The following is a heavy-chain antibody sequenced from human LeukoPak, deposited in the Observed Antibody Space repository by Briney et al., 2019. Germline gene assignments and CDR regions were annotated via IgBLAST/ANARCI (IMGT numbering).Heavy chain of an antibody. CDR2: INHSGST. J-gene: IGHJ4*02. D-gene: IGHD4-17*01. V-gene: IGHV4-34*01. CDR3: ARGGDYFGY. Sequence: SETLSLTCAVYGGSFSGYYWSWIRQPPGKGLEWIGEINHSGSTNYNPSLKSRVTISVDTSKNQFSLKLSSVIAADTAVYYCARGGDYFGYWGQGTLVTVSS. CDR1: GGSFSGYY.